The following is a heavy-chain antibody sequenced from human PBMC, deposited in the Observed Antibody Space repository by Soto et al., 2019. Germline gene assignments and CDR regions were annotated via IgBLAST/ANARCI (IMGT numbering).Heavy chain of an antibody. CDR1: GGSISSGGYY. CDR2: IYYSGST. D-gene: IGHD2-15*01. Sequence: QVQLQESGPGLVKPSQTLSLTCTVSGGSISSGGYYWSWIRQHPGKGREWIGYIYYSGSTYYNPSLKSRVTISVDTSKNQFSLKLSSVTAADTAVYYGARGHSVAASYDYWGQGTLVTVSS. J-gene: IGHJ4*02. V-gene: IGHV4-31*03. CDR3: ARGHSVAASYDY.